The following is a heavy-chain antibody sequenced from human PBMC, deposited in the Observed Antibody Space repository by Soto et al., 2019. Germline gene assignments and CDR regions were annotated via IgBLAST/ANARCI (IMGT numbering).Heavy chain of an antibody. CDR3: ARDFEY. CDR2: INSDGSST. CDR1: GFTFSTFW. J-gene: IGHJ4*02. Sequence: EVQLVESGGGLVQPGGSLRLSCEASGFTFSTFWMHWVRQAPGKGLVWVSRINSDGSSTNYADSVKGRVTISRDKAKNMLYLQMNSLRAEDTAVYYCARDFEYWGQGTLVTVSS. V-gene: IGHV3-74*01.